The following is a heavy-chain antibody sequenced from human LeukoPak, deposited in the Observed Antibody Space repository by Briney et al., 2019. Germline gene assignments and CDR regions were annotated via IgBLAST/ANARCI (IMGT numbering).Heavy chain of an antibody. CDR3: GRDPNGDYVGALEF. Sequence: GGSLRLSCAGSGFTFTTYAMTWVRQAPGKGLEWVSSITGSGSTTYYAGSVKGRFSISRDNSKNTLYLHMNTLRAEDTAVYYCGRDPNGDYVGALEFWGQGTMVTVSS. CDR1: GFTFTTYA. J-gene: IGHJ3*01. CDR2: ITGSGSTT. V-gene: IGHV3-23*01. D-gene: IGHD4-17*01.